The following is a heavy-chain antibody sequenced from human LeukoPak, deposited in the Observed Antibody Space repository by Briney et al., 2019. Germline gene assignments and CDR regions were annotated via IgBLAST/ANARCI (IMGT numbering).Heavy chain of an antibody. CDR1: GGSISSYY. CDR3: ARVMGTAMVSSGYYFDY. J-gene: IGHJ4*02. CDR2: IYYSGST. Sequence: SETLSLTCTVSGGSISSYYWSWVRQPPGKGLEWIGYIYYSGSTNYNPSLKSRVTISVDTSKNQFSLKLSSVTAADTAVYYCARVMGTAMVSSGYYFDYWGQGTLSPSPQ. D-gene: IGHD5-18*01. V-gene: IGHV4-59*01.